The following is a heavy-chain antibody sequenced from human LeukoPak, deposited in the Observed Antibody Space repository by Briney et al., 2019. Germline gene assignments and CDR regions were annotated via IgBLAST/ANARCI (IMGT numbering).Heavy chain of an antibody. V-gene: IGHV4-59*12. CDR3: ARMYYYDSSGYPSFDY. Sequence: SETLSLTCTVSGGSISSYYWSWIRQPPGKGLEWIGYIYYSGSTNYNPSLKSRVTMSVDTSKNQFSLDLTSVTAADTAIYYCARMYYYDSSGYPSFDYWGQGTLVTVSS. D-gene: IGHD3-22*01. CDR2: IYYSGST. J-gene: IGHJ4*02. CDR1: GGSISSYY.